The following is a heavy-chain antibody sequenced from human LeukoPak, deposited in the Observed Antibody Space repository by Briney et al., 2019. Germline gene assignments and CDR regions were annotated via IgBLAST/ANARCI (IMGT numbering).Heavy chain of an antibody. CDR3: ASRYYGGNSVDY. J-gene: IGHJ4*02. CDR1: GGSISSGSYY. D-gene: IGHD4-23*01. CDR2: IYTSGST. V-gene: IGHV4-61*02. Sequence: PSQSLSLTCTVSGGSISSGSYYWSWIRQPAGKGLEWIGRIYTSGSTSYNPSLKSRVTISVDTSKNQFSLKLSSVTAADTAVYYCASRYYGGNSVDYWGQGTLVTVSS.